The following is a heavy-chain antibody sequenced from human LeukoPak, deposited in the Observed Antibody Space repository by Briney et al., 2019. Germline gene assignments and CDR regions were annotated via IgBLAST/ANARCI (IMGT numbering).Heavy chain of an antibody. Sequence: GGSLRLSCAASGFTFSSYAMSWVRQAPGKGLEWVSAISGSGGSTYYADSVKGRFTISRDNSKNTLYLQMNSLRAEDTAVYYCANNLVRTDYYYGMDVWGQGTTVTVSS. CDR1: GFTFSSYA. CDR2: ISGSGGST. CDR3: ANNLVRTDYYYGMDV. J-gene: IGHJ6*02. V-gene: IGHV3-23*01. D-gene: IGHD2-2*01.